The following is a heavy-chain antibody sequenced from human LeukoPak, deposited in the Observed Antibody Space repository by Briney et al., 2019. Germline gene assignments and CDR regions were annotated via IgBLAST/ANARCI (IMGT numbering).Heavy chain of an antibody. CDR2: ILHSGDT. D-gene: IGHD1-14*01. CDR1: GGSISRSNW. V-gene: IGHV4-4*02. CDR3: AGYNIPYTFGF. Sequence: PSETLSLTCAVSGGSISRSNWWSWVRQPPGKGLEWIGDILHSGDTNYNASLRSRLTISLDKSRNQFSLQLSSVTAADTAVYYCAGYNIPYTFGFWGPGTVVTVSS. J-gene: IGHJ4*02.